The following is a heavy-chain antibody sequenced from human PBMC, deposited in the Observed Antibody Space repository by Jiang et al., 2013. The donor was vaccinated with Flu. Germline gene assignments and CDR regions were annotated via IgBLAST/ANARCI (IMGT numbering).Heavy chain of an antibody. CDR3: ATRRTGSFHFDY. D-gene: IGHD1-26*01. CDR2: VDPEDGER. J-gene: IGHJ4*02. Sequence: SGAEVKKPGTTVKISCKVTGFTFTDSFIHWVQQAPGNGLEWMGVVDPEDGERIYAEKFQGRVTITADTSTDTAYMELSSLRSEDTAMYYCATRRTGSFHFDYWGQGTLVTVSS. V-gene: IGHV1-69-2*01. CDR1: GFTFTDSF.